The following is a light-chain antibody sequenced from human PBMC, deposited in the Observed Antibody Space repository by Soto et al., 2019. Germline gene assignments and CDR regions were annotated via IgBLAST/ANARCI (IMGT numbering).Light chain of an antibody. CDR1: NIGSKS. V-gene: IGLV3-21*02. J-gene: IGLJ1*01. Sequence: SYELTQPPPVSVAPGQTARITCGGNNIGSKSVHWYQQKPGQAPVLVVYDDSDRPPGIPERFSGSNSGNTATLTISRVEAGDEADYYCQVWDSSSDHYVLGTGTKVTVL. CDR2: DDS. CDR3: QVWDSSSDHYV.